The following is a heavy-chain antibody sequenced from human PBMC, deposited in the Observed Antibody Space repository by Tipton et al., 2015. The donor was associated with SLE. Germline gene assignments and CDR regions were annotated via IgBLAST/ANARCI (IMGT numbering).Heavy chain of an antibody. CDR1: GGSFSGYY. V-gene: IGHV4-34*01. D-gene: IGHD5-18*01. CDR3: ASSFPSPLNSYGQGTFDY. CDR2: INHSGST. J-gene: IGHJ4*02. Sequence: TLSLTCAVYGGSFSGYYWSWIRQTPGKGLEWIGEINHSGSTNYNPSLKSRVTISVDTSKNQFSLKLRSVTAADTAVYYCASSFPSPLNSYGQGTFDYWGQGTLVTVSS.